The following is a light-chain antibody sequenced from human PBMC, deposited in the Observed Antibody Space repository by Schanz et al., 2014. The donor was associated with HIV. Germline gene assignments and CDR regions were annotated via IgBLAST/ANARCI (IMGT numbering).Light chain of an antibody. CDR2: DVS. J-gene: IGLJ1*01. CDR1: SSDVGGYNY. V-gene: IGLV2-14*03. Sequence: QSVLTQPASVSGSPGQSITISCTGTSSDVGGYNYVSWYQQLPGKAPTLIIYDVSSRPSGVSDRFAASKSGNTASLTISALQAEDEADYFCCSYAGTYTRYVFGTGTKLTVL. CDR3: CSYAGTYTRYV.